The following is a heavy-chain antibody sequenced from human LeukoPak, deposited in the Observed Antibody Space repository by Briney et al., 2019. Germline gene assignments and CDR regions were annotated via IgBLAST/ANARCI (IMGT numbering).Heavy chain of an antibody. CDR2: ISGSGART. V-gene: IGHV3-23*01. CDR1: GFTFSSYA. J-gene: IGHJ4*02. CDR3: SKVYYYDSSGYYYGLAYYFDY. D-gene: IGHD3-22*01. Sequence: GGSLRLSCAASGFTFSSYAMTWVRQAPGKGLEWVSSISGSGARTYYADSVKGRFTISRDNSKNTLYLQMNSLRAEDTAVYYCSKVYYYDSSGYYYGLAYYFDYWGQGTLVTVSS.